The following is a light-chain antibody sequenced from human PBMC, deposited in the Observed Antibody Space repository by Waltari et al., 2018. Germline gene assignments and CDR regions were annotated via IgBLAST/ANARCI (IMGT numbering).Light chain of an antibody. CDR1: QSLSRSP. J-gene: IGKJ2*01. V-gene: IGKV3-20*01. CDR2: AAS. CDR3: QQYSSSVMYT. Sequence: VLTQSTVTLSLSPGGWSTLPCRARQSLSRSPLAWYQQKPGQAPRLLIYAASSRATGIPDRFSGSGSGTDFSLTISRVEPEDVAVYYCQQYSSSVMYTFGQGTKLEIQ.